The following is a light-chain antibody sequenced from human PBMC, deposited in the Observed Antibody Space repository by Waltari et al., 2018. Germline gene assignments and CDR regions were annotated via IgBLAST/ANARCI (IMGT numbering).Light chain of an antibody. J-gene: IGKJ1*01. CDR2: DAS. Sequence: FLTQSPATLSVSAGERAALSCRASQSVGTSLAWYQHRTGQAHRLLIYDASKRAAGIPARFSGSGSGTDFTLAIDTLEPEDFAVYYCQQRNTWPRTFGQGTKVEI. V-gene: IGKV3-11*01. CDR1: QSVGTS. CDR3: QQRNTWPRT.